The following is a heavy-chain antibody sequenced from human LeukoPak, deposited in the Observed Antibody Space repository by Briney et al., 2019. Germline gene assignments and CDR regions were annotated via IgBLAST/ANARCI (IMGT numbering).Heavy chain of an antibody. Sequence: ASLNLSFKFSVDTLTVLSIRWVRHAPGKGPERIGGFDPEDGKTIYTQKFQGRVTVTEDTSSHTGYMQLSILRSEDPAVYYCATPPHGYSSTWYSYYFDYWGQGTLVTVSS. CDR3: ATPPHGYSSTWYSYYFDY. J-gene: IGHJ4*02. CDR1: VDTLTVLS. CDR2: FDPEDGKT. D-gene: IGHD6-13*01. V-gene: IGHV1-24*01.